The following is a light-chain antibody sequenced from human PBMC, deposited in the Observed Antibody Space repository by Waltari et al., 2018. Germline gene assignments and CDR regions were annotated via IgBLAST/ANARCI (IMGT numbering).Light chain of an antibody. Sequence: EIVLTQSPGTLSLSPGERATLSCRASQSVSRSYLAWYQQKPGQAPRLLIYGASSRATGIPDRFSGSGSGTDFTLTISRLEPEDFAVYYCQQYGSSPPKVTFGGGTKVEIK. V-gene: IGKV3-20*01. CDR2: GAS. CDR3: QQYGSSPPKVT. CDR1: QSVSRSY. J-gene: IGKJ4*01.